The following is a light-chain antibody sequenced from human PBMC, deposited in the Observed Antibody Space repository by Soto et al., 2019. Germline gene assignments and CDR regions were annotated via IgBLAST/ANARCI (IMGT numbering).Light chain of an antibody. CDR3: AAWDDSLSGYV. J-gene: IGLJ1*01. Sequence: QSVLTQPPSASGTPGQRVTLSCSGSSSNIGSNYGYWYQQLPGTAPKLLIYRNNQRPSGVPDRFSGSKSGTSASLAISGLRSEDEADYYCAAWDDSLSGYVFGSGTKVTV. V-gene: IGLV1-47*01. CDR2: RNN. CDR1: SSNIGSNY.